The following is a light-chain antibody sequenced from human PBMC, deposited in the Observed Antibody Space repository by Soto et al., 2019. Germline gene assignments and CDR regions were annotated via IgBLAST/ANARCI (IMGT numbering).Light chain of an antibody. V-gene: IGLV1-47*01. Sequence: QSVLTQPPSASGTPGQRVTISCSGSSSNIGSNYIYWYQQLPGTAPKLLIYRNNQRPSGVPDRFSGSKSGTSASLAISGLRSEDEADYYCAVWDDSLSGQGFGTGTKVTVL. CDR1: SSNIGSNY. CDR3: AVWDDSLSGQG. CDR2: RNN. J-gene: IGLJ1*01.